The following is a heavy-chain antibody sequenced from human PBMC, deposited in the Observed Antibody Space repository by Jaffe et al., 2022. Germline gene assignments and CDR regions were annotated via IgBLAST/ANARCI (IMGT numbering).Heavy chain of an antibody. J-gene: IGHJ3*02. CDR2: IRYDGSNK. CDR1: GFTFSSYG. Sequence: QVQLVESGGGVVQPGGSLRLSCAASGFTFSSYGMHWVRQAPGKGLEWVAFIRYDGSNKYYADSVKGRFTISRDNSKNTLYLQMNSLRAEDTAVYYCAKDHRATAFDIWGQGTMVTVSS. CDR3: AKDHRATAFDI. V-gene: IGHV3-30*02.